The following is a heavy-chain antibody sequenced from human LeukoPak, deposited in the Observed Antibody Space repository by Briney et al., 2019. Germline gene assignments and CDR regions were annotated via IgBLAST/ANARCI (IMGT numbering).Heavy chain of an antibody. V-gene: IGHV4-4*07. CDR2: IYSSGTT. Sequence: SETLSLTCTVSGGSISSYYWSWIRQPAGKGLEWIGRIYSSGTTNYNPSLESRVTMSIDTSKNQFSLKLSSVTAADTAVYYCARRYSGSYPPGRYFDLWGRGTLVTVSS. D-gene: IGHD1-26*01. CDR1: GGSISSYY. J-gene: IGHJ2*01. CDR3: ARRYSGSYPPGRYFDL.